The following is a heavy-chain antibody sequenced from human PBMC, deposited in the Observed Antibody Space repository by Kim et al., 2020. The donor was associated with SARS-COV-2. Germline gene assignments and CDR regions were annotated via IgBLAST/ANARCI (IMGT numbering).Heavy chain of an antibody. Sequence: SETLSLTCAVYGGSFSGFYWSWIRQPPGKGLEWIGEINHSGSTNYNPSLMSRVTITVDTSKNQFSLKLSSVTAADTAVYYCARSSRGYYGSGSYYNAPPPSRGGFDYWGQGTLVTVSS. J-gene: IGHJ4*02. CDR3: ARSSRGYYGSGSYYNAPPPSRGGFDY. V-gene: IGHV4-34*01. CDR2: INHSGST. CDR1: GGSFSGFY. D-gene: IGHD3-10*01.